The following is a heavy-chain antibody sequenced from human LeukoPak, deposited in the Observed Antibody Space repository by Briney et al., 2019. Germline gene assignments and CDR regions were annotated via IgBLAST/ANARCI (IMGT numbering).Heavy chain of an antibody. J-gene: IGHJ4*02. CDR3: ARMFVYFDS. D-gene: IGHD3-10*02. CDR2: IYTSGST. CDR1: GGSISSGSYY. V-gene: IGHV4-61*02. Sequence: SETLSLTCTVSGGSISSGSYYWSWIRQPAGKGLEWIGRIYTSGSTNYNPSLKSRVTISVDTSKNQFSLKLSSATAADTAGYYCARMFVYFDSWGQGTLVTVSS.